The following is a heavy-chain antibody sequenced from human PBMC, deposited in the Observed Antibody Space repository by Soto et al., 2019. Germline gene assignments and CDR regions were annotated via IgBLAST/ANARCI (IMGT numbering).Heavy chain of an antibody. V-gene: IGHV4-59*08. CDR2: IYYSGST. J-gene: IGHJ4*02. CDR1: GGSISSYY. Sequence: QVQLQESGPGLVKPSETLSLTCTVSGGSISSYYWSWIRQPPGKGLDWIGYIYYSGSTNYNPSLKGRGTISVDTSKNQFSLKLSSVTAADTAVYYCARRYGYSFDYWGQGTLVTVSS. CDR3: ARRYGYSFDY. D-gene: IGHD1-1*01.